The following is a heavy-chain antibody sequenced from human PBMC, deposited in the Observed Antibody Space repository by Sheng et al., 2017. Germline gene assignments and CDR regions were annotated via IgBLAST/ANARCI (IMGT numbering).Heavy chain of an antibody. Sequence: EVQLVESGGGLVQPGGSLRLSCAASGFTFSSYWMHWVRQAPGKGLVWVSRINSDGSSTSYADSVKGRFTISRDNAKNTLYLQMNNLRAEDTAVYYCARIKEVVPAGTPFGTFDIWGQGTMVTVSS. D-gene: IGHD2-2*01. CDR2: INSDGSST. V-gene: IGHV3-74*01. CDR3: ARIKEVVPAGTPFGTFDI. CDR1: GFTFSSYW. J-gene: IGHJ3*02.